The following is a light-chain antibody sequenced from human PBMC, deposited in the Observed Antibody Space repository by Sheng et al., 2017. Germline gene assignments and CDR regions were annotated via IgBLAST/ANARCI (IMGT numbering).Light chain of an antibody. CDR3: CSSAGTNSFV. CDR1: SSNIGAGYD. J-gene: IGLJ1*01. Sequence: QSVLTQPPSVSGAPGQRVTISCTGSSSNIGAGYDVHWYQQLPGTAPKLLIFGNSNRPSGVPDRFSGSKSGTSASLAITGLQAEDEADYYCCSSAGTNSFVFGTGTKVTVL. V-gene: IGLV1-40*01. CDR2: GNS.